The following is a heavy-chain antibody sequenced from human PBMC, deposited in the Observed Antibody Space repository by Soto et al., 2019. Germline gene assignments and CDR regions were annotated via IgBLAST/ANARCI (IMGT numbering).Heavy chain of an antibody. CDR1: GFTFSSYA. D-gene: IGHD3-22*01. Sequence: GGSLRLSCAASGFTFSSYAMNWVRQAPGKGLEWVSVISGGGGTTYYADSVKGRFRISRDNSKNTLYLQMNGLRVEDTAVYYCAKGKVXYDNSGLQYFYYFPMNVWGLGTTVTVSS. V-gene: IGHV3-23*01. CDR3: AKGKVXYDNSGLQYFYYFPMNV. J-gene: IGHJ6*02. CDR2: ISGGGGTT.